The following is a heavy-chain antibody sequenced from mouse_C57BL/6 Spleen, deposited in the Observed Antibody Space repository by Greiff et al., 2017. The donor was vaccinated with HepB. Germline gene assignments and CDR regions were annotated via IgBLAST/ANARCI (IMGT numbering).Heavy chain of an antibody. D-gene: IGHD2-3*01. J-gene: IGHJ3*01. Sequence: VQLQQSGAELARPGASVKMSCKASGYTFTSYTMHWVKQRPGPGLEWIGYINPSSGYTKYNQKFKDTATLTADKSSSTAYMQLSSLTSEDSAVYYCARSYDGYYDWFAYWGQGTLVTVSA. CDR2: INPSSGYT. CDR3: ARSYDGYYDWFAY. V-gene: IGHV1-4*01. CDR1: GYTFTSYT.